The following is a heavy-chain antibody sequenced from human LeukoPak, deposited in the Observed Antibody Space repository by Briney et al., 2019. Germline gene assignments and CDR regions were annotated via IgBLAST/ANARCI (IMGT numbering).Heavy chain of an antibody. CDR2: INTASNYI. CDR3: ARAGTYSGYKVFDN. D-gene: IGHD5-12*01. J-gene: IGHJ5*02. V-gene: IGHV3-21*04. CDR1: GFTFSSYS. Sequence: GGSLTLSCVASGFTFSSYSMNWVRRAPGKGVKGVAYINTASNYIFYPHALKGRLTLYRDNATNSVCLQMNSLRLEHTSVYFWARAGTYSGYKVFDNWGEGTLVTVSS.